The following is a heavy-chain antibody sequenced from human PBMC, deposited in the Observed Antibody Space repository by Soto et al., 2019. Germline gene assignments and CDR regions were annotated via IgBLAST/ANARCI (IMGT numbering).Heavy chain of an antibody. D-gene: IGHD2-15*01. CDR1: GYTFTGYY. V-gene: IGHV1-2*04. J-gene: IGHJ6*04. CDR2: INPNSGGT. Sequence: ASVKVSCKASGYTFTGYYMHWVRQAPGQGLEWMGWINPNSGGTNYAQKFQGWVTMTRDTSISTAYMELSRLRSDDTAVYYCARDVVVMGSTYYYVMDVWGKGTTVPVSS. CDR3: ARDVVVMGSTYYYVMDV.